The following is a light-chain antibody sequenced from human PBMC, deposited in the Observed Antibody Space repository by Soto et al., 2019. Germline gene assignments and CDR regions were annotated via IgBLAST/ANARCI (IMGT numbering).Light chain of an antibody. Sequence: ETVMTQSPATLSVSPGERATLSCRASQSISSNLAWFQQKPGQAPRLLIYDASTMATGVPARFSGSGSGTEFTLTISSLQSEDFAVYYCQQYNNWPLTFGGGTKVEIK. CDR2: DAS. V-gene: IGKV3-15*01. J-gene: IGKJ4*01. CDR1: QSISSN. CDR3: QQYNNWPLT.